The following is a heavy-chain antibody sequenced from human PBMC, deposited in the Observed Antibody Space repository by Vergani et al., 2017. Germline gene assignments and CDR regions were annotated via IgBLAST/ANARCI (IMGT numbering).Heavy chain of an antibody. V-gene: IGHV3-23*01. CDR2: IKNTGDST. Sequence: EVQLLHSEGPVVQPGGSLRLSCVASGFTFSSHDMCWVRQGHGQGLECVSSIKNTGDSTHYADSVKGRFTISRDKSKNALYLHMNSLRVEDTAVYYCGGVSDNYIWGQGPLVTVSS. CDR1: GFTFSSHD. J-gene: IGHJ4*02. D-gene: IGHD3-10*01. CDR3: GGVSDNYI.